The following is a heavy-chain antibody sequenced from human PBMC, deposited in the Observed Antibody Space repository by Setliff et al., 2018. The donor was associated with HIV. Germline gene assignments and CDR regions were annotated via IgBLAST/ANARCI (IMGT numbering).Heavy chain of an antibody. CDR3: ARDAYGDSYFDF. CDR2: ISSTSRYI. J-gene: IGHJ4*02. CDR1: GFTFSSYT. Sequence: GESLRLSCAASGFTFSSYTLTWVRQAPGKGLEWVSSISSTSRYIYYADSVRGRFTISRGNAKNSLYLHMVDLGAEDTALYYCARDAYGDSYFDFWGQGTLVTVSS. V-gene: IGHV3-21*06. D-gene: IGHD4-17*01.